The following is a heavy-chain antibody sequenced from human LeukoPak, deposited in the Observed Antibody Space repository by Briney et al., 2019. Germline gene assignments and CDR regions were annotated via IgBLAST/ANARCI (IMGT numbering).Heavy chain of an antibody. J-gene: IGHJ3*02. Sequence: ASVKVSCKASGYTFTGYYMHWVRQAPGQGLEWMGIINPSGGSTSYAQKFQGRVTMTRDTSTSTAYMELRSLRSDDTAVYYCARGRLRGPDAFDIWGQGTMVTVSS. V-gene: IGHV1-46*01. CDR3: ARGRLRGPDAFDI. CDR1: GYTFTGYY. CDR2: INPSGGST. D-gene: IGHD3-10*01.